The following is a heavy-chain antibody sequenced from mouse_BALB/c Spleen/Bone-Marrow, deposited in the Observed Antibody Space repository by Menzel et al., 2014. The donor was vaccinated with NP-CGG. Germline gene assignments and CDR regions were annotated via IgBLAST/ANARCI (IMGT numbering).Heavy chain of an antibody. Sequence: QVQLQQSGPGLVAPSQSLSITCTVSGFSLTGYGVNWVRQPPGKGLEWLGMIWGDGSTDYNSALKSRLSISKDNSKSQVFLKMNSLQTDDTARYYCARGEDYDDYYAMDYWGQGTSVTGSS. V-gene: IGHV2-6-7*01. CDR3: ARGEDYDDYYAMDY. CDR2: IWGDGST. D-gene: IGHD2-4*01. CDR1: GFSLTGYG. J-gene: IGHJ4*01.